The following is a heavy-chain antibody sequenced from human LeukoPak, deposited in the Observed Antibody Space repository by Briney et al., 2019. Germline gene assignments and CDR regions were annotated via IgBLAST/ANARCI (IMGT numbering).Heavy chain of an antibody. CDR3: ARDPDTDYFDY. Sequence: SETLSLTCTVSGGSISSYYWSRIRQPPGKGLEWIGYIYYSGSTNYNPSLKSRVTISVDTSKNQFSLKLSSVTAADTAVYYCARDPDTDYFDYWGQGTLVTVSS. D-gene: IGHD2-2*02. CDR2: IYYSGST. J-gene: IGHJ4*02. CDR1: GGSISSYY. V-gene: IGHV4-59*01.